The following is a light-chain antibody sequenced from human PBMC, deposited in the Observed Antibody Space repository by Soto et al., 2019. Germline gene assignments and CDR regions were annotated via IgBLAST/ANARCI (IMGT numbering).Light chain of an antibody. Sequence: EIVMTQSPATLSVSPGERVTLSCRASQSVSANLAWYQQKPGQAPRLLIYGPSTRATGIPARFSGSGSGTEFTLTISSLQSEDFAVYYCQQYNNWPPGTFGQGTKLEI. CDR2: GPS. CDR1: QSVSAN. V-gene: IGKV3D-15*01. CDR3: QQYNNWPPGT. J-gene: IGKJ2*02.